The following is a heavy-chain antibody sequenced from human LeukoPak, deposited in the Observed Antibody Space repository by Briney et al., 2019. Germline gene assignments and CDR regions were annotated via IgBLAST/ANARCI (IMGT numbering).Heavy chain of an antibody. V-gene: IGHV4-59*02. J-gene: IGHJ5*01. CDR1: AASVSTYF. CDR2: VYNDGT. Sequence: SETLSLTCTVSAASVSTYFWSWIRQPPGKGLENIGYVYNDGTNYNPSLKSRATMSIDTSKSQFSLKLNSVTAADTAVYFCARGGASSKWLDSWGQGILVTVSS. CDR3: ARGGASSKWLDS. D-gene: IGHD4/OR15-4a*01.